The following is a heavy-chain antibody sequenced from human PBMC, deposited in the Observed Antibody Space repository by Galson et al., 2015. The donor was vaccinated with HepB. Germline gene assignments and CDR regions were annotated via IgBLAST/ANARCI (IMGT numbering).Heavy chain of an antibody. D-gene: IGHD4-23*01. CDR3: AKVDYGANSG. V-gene: IGHV3-30*02. CDR1: GFTLSAFG. Sequence: LRLSCAASGFTLSAFGLHWVRQAPGKGLEWVSFIQYDGSTKYYADSVEGRFTISRDNSKNTLYLQMNRLRIEDTAVYYCAKVDYGANSGWGQGTMVRVSS. CDR2: IQYDGSTK. J-gene: IGHJ4*02.